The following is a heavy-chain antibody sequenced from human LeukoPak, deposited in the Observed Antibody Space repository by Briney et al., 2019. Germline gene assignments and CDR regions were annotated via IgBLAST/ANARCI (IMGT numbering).Heavy chain of an antibody. CDR2: IYYSGST. J-gene: IGHJ4*02. CDR1: GGSISSYY. Sequence: SETLSLTCTVSGGSISSYYWSWIRQPAGKGLEWIGYIYYSGSTYYNPSLKSRVTISVDTSKNQFSLKLSSVTAADTAVYYCARDLEAAGRGGDYWGQGTLVTVSS. CDR3: ARDLEAAGRGGDY. V-gene: IGHV4-59*06. D-gene: IGHD6-13*01.